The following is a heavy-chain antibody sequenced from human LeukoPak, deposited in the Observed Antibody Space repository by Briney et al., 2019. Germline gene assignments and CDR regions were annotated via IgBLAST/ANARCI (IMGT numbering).Heavy chain of an antibody. J-gene: IGHJ4*02. CDR1: GFTFSDYY. Sequence: GGSLRLSCGASGFTFSDYYMSWIRQAPGKGLEWVSYISSSGSTIYYADSVKGRFTISRDNAKNSPYLQMNSLRAEDTAVYYCARDLPLYSYGNFDYWGQGTLVTVSS. D-gene: IGHD5-18*01. V-gene: IGHV3-11*04. CDR3: ARDLPLYSYGNFDY. CDR2: ISSSGSTI.